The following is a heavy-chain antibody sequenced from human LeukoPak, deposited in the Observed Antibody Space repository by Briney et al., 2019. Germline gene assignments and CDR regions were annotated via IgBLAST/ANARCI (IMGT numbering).Heavy chain of an antibody. Sequence: GGSLRLSCAASGFTFSSYAMHWVRQAPGKGLEWVAVISYDGSNKYYADSVKGRFTISRDNSKNTLYLQMNSLRAEDTAVYYCARDYPLGTMARTFDIWGQGTMVTVSS. CDR2: ISYDGSNK. J-gene: IGHJ3*02. V-gene: IGHV3-30-3*01. CDR1: GFTFSSYA. CDR3: ARDYPLGTMARTFDI. D-gene: IGHD3-10*01.